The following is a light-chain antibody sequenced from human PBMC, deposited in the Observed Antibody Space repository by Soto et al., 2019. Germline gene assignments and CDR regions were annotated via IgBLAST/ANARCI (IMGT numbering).Light chain of an antibody. J-gene: IGLJ2*01. CDR1: SFSVGNNY. CDR2: ENN. CDR3: GTWDSSLRVVV. Sequence: QSVLTQPPSVSAAPGQKVSISCSGSSFSVGNNYVSWYQQLPGAAPKLLIYENNKRPSGIPDRFSGSKSGTSATLGITGLQTGDEAYYYCGTWDSSLRVVVFGGGTKLTVL. V-gene: IGLV1-51*01.